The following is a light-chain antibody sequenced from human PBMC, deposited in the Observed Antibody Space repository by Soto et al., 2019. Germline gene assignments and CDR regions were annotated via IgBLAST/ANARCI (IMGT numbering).Light chain of an antibody. CDR1: SSDVGAYNY. J-gene: IGLJ1*01. CDR2: EVS. CDR3: TSYAGTYSFFYV. Sequence: QSVLPQPPSSSGSPGQSVTISCTRTSSDVGAYNYVSWYQQLPGKAPKLIIYEVSKRPSGVPDRFSGSKSGNTASLTVSGLQAEDEADYYCTSYAGTYSFFYVFGTGTRSPS. V-gene: IGLV2-8*01.